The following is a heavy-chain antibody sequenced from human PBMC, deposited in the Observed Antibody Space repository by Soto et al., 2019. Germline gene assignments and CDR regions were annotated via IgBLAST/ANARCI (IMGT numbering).Heavy chain of an antibody. Sequence: QVRLVESGGGVVQPGGSLRLSCAASGFTFSNFVMHWVRRAPGKGLEWVAVTSYDGNNKDYADSVKGRFTISRDNSKNTLFLQVNSLRPEDTAVYYCARERAIAATGIFYYWGQGTLVTVSS. CDR1: GFTFSNFV. CDR2: TSYDGNNK. J-gene: IGHJ4*02. V-gene: IGHV3-30-3*01. CDR3: ARERAIAATGIFYY. D-gene: IGHD6-13*01.